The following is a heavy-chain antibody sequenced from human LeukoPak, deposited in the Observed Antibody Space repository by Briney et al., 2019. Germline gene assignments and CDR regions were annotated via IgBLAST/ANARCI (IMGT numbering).Heavy chain of an antibody. CDR3: ARGKMGYYGMDV. D-gene: IGHD2-8*01. CDR2: ISGSGSSI. J-gene: IGHJ6*02. Sequence: TGGPLSLSCPPSAFTSSSYSMNWVRQAPGKGLEWVSYISGSGSSIYYADSVKGRFTISRDSAENSLYLQMNSLRAEGTAVYYCARGKMGYYGMDVWGQGTTVTVSS. V-gene: IGHV3-48*01. CDR1: AFTSSSYS.